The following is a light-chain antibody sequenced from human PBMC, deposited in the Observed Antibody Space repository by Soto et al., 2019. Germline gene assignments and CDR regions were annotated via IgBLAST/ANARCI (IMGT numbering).Light chain of an antibody. CDR3: QHYNSYSEA. V-gene: IGKV1-5*03. CDR1: QTISSW. CDR2: KAS. Sequence: DIQMTQSPSTLSGSVGARVTITCRASQTISSWLAWYQQKPGKAPKLLIYKASTLKSGVPSRFSGSGSGTEFTLTISSLKPDDVETYYCQHYNSYSEAFGQGTKVDIK. J-gene: IGKJ1*01.